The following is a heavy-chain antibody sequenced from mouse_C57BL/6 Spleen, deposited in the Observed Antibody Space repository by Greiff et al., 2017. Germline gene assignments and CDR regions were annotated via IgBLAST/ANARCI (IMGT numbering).Heavy chain of an antibody. V-gene: IGHV1-34*01. D-gene: IGHD2-5*01. CDR1: GYTFTDYY. CDR2: IYPNNGGN. CDR3: ARKKSNYPCVDY. Sequence: VQLKESGPELVKPGASVKMSCKASGYTFTDYYMHWVKQSHGKSLEWIGYIYPNNGGNGYNQKFKGKATLTVDKSSSTAYMERRSLTSEDSAVYYWARKKSNYPCVDYWGQGTTLTVSS. J-gene: IGHJ2*01.